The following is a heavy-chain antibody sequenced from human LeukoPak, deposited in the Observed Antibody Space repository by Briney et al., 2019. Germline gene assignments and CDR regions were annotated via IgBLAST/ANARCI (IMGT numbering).Heavy chain of an antibody. V-gene: IGHV3-30*02. D-gene: IGHD2-15*01. Sequence: GGSLRLSCAAPGFSFSNYGMHWVRPAPGKGLEWVALIQSDGSKTYSADSVKGRFTISRDNPRNTLYLQMNRLRPEDTAVYCCAKRYCKSATCRSDMDAWGQGTTVTVSS. CDR3: AKRYCKSATCRSDMDA. J-gene: IGHJ6*02. CDR1: GFSFSNYG. CDR2: IQSDGSKT.